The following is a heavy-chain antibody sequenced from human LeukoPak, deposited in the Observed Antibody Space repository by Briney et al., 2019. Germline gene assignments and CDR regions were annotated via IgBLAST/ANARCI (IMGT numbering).Heavy chain of an antibody. CDR2: IQYDGSKK. Sequence: AGGSLRLSCAASGFTFDDCGMSWVRQAPGKGLEWVTFIQYDGSKKYYADSVKGRFTISRDNSKNTLYLEMNSLRAEDTAVYYCAKDIGSYYDYWGQGILVTVSS. CDR1: GFTFDDCG. CDR3: AKDIGSYYDY. J-gene: IGHJ4*02. D-gene: IGHD3-10*01. V-gene: IGHV3-30*02.